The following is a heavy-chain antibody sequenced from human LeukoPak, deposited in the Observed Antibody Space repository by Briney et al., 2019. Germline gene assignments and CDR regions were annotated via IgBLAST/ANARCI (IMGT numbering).Heavy chain of an antibody. CDR2: MYYSGST. CDR3: ARAGGYFNYFDY. J-gene: IGHJ4*02. D-gene: IGHD5-12*01. CDR1: GGSISSSTYY. V-gene: IGHV4-39*07. Sequence: PSETLSLTCTVSGGSISSSTYYWGWIRQPPGKGLEWIGSMYYSGSTYYNPSLKSRVTISVDTSKNQFSLKLSSVTAADTAVYYCARAGGYFNYFDYWGQGTLVTVSS.